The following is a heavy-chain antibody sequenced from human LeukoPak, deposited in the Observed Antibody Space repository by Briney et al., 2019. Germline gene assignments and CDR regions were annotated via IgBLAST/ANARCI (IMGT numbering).Heavy chain of an antibody. V-gene: IGHV3-7*03. J-gene: IGHJ6*02. CDR2: IKQDGSEK. CDR1: RFTFSSYW. CDR3: ARSRGVATMPYGMDV. D-gene: IGHD5-12*01. Sequence: AGGSLRLSCAASRFTFSSYWMSWVRQAPGKGLEWVANIKQDGSEKYYVDSVKGRFTISRDNAKNSLYLQLNSLRAEDTAVYYCARSRGVATMPYGMDVWGQGTTVTVSS.